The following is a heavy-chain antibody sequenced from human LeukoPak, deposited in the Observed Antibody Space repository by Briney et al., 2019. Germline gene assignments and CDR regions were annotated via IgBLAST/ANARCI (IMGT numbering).Heavy chain of an antibody. J-gene: IGHJ4*02. CDR3: ARDRATIKQWLAGFDY. CDR1: GVSIRSGGYY. CDR2: IYYSGST. Sequence: PSQTLSLTCPVSGVSIRSGGYYWSWIRQLPGKGLGWIGYIYYSGSTNYNPSLKSRVTISVDTSKNQFSLKLSSVTAADTAVYYCARDRATIKQWLAGFDYWGQGTLVTVSS. D-gene: IGHD6-19*01. V-gene: IGHV4-31*03.